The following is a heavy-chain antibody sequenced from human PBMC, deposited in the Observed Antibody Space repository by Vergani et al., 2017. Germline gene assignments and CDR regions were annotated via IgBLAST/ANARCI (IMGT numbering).Heavy chain of an antibody. V-gene: IGHV3-21*01. J-gene: IGHJ6*03. Sequence: EVQLLESGGGLVKPGGSLRLSCAASGFTFSSYSMNWVRQAPGKGLEWVSSISSSSSYIYYADSVKGRFTISRDNAKNSLYLQMNSLRAEDTAVYYCARDRGRSGYMDVWGKGTTVTVSS. CDR2: ISSSSSYI. D-gene: IGHD6-25*01. CDR3: ARDRGRSGYMDV. CDR1: GFTFSSYS.